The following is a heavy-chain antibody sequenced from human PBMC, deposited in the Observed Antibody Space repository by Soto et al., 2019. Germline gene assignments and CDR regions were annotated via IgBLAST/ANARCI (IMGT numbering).Heavy chain of an antibody. J-gene: IGHJ5*02. Sequence: QVQLQESGPGLVKPSETLSLTCTVSVGSTISSSWTWFRRPPGKGLEWIGYIYYSGSTNYNPSLKSRVTISVDTSKNQFSLKLSSVTAADTAVYYCARIAAAGPGNWFDPWGQGTLVTVSS. CDR2: IYYSGST. CDR1: VGSTISSS. V-gene: IGHV4-59*01. D-gene: IGHD6-13*01. CDR3: ARIAAAGPGNWFDP.